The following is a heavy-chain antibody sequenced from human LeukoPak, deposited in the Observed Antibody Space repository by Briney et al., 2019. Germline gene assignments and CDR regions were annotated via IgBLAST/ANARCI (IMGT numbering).Heavy chain of an antibody. D-gene: IGHD1-1*01. V-gene: IGHV3-48*02. CDR3: SRQTGSASRFFDY. CDR1: GFTFSTYT. J-gene: IGHJ4*02. CDR2: ISSSSTTI. Sequence: GGSLRLSCAASGFTFSTYTMNWVRQAPGKGLEWVSSISSSSTTIYYADYVKGRFTISRDNAKNSLYLQMNSLRDEDTAVYYCSRQTGSASRFFDYWGPGILITVSS.